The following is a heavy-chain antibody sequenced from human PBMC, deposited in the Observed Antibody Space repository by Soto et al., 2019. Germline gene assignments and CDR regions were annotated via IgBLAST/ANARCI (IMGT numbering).Heavy chain of an antibody. CDR1: GYSFTSYY. J-gene: IGHJ4*02. D-gene: IGHD6-6*01. CDR2: INPSAGST. Sequence: EASVKVSCKASGYSFTSYYMHWVRQAPGQGLEWMGVINPSAGSTSYAQKFKGRVTMTRDTSTTTVYMELSNLGSEDTAVYFCARTIPAALNICFASWGQGTLVTVSS. V-gene: IGHV1-46*03. CDR3: ARTIPAALNICFAS.